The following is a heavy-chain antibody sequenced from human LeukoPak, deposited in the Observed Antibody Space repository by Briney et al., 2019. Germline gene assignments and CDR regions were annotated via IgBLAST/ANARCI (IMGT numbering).Heavy chain of an antibody. CDR2: IYYSGST. D-gene: IGHD4-17*01. Sequence: PSETLSLTCTVSGVSISSYYWSWIRQPPGKGLEWIGYIYYSGSTNYNPSLKSRVTISVDTSKNQFSLKLSSVTAADTAVYYCARTTVATEGFDYWGQGTLVTVSS. V-gene: IGHV4-59*12. J-gene: IGHJ4*02. CDR3: ARTTVATEGFDY. CDR1: GVSISSYY.